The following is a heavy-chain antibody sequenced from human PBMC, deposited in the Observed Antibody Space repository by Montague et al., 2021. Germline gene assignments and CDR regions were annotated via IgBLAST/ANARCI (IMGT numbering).Heavy chain of an antibody. J-gene: IGHJ6*03. CDR2: VSHGGRT. CDR1: RSLINSDYY. V-gene: IGHV4-38-2*02. CDR3: ARERDRYYYMDI. Sequence: SETLSLTCTVSRSLINSDYYWGWIRQPPGEGLELMGSVSHGGRTYYNPSLKSRVTISVDTSNNHFSLKLSSVTAADTAMYYCARERDRYYYMDIWGKGTTITVSS.